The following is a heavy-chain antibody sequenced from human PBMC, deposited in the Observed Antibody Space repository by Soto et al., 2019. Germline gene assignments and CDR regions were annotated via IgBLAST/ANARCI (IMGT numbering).Heavy chain of an antibody. D-gene: IGHD2-21*01. V-gene: IGHV3-48*03. J-gene: IGHJ4*02. CDR1: GFTFSSYE. CDR2: ISSSGNLI. Sequence: GGSLRLSCAASGFTFSSYEMNWVRQAPGKGLEWVSYISSSGNLIYYADSVKGRFTISRDNAKNSLYLQMNSLRAEDTAVYYCARDDSSVAPLAYWGQGTLVTVSS. CDR3: ARDDSSVAPLAY.